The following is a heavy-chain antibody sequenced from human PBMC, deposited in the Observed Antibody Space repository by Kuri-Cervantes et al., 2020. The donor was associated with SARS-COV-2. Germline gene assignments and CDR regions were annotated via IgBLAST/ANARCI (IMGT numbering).Heavy chain of an antibody. CDR1: GGSISSSSYH. CDR3: ARQRGGFLEWLLYYDY. D-gene: IGHD3-3*01. CDR2: IYSSGST. Sequence: SETLSLTCTVSGGSISSSSYHWGWIRQPPGKGLEWIGSIYSSGSTYYNPSLKSRVTISVDTSKNQFSLKLSSVTAADTAVYYCARQRGGFLEWLLYYDYWGQGTLVTVSS. V-gene: IGHV4-39*01. J-gene: IGHJ4*02.